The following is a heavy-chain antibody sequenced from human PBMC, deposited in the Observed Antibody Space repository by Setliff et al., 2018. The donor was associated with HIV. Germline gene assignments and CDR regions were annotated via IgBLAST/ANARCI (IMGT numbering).Heavy chain of an antibody. CDR3: ARAAYGYDSSGYFFYY. J-gene: IGHJ4*02. D-gene: IGHD3-22*01. Sequence: SVKVSCKASGGTFSSYVISWVRQAPGQGLEWMGGIIPIFGTANYAQKFQGRVTITTDESTSTVYMDLSSLRSEDTAVYYCARAAYGYDSSGYFFYYWGQGTLVPVSS. CDR1: GGTFSSYV. V-gene: IGHV1-69*05. CDR2: IIPIFGTA.